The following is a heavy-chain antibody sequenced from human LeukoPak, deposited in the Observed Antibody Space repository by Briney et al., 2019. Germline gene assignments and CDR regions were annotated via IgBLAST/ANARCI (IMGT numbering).Heavy chain of an antibody. J-gene: IGHJ4*02. V-gene: IGHV3-33*01. Sequence: PGGSLRLSCAASGFTFSSYGMHWVRQAPGKGLEWVAVIWYDGSNKYYADSVKGRFTISRDNSKNTLYLQMNSLRAEDTAVYYCAREGIAAAGNYYFDYWGQGTLVTVSS. CDR3: AREGIAAAGNYYFDY. D-gene: IGHD6-13*01. CDR1: GFTFSSYG. CDR2: IWYDGSNK.